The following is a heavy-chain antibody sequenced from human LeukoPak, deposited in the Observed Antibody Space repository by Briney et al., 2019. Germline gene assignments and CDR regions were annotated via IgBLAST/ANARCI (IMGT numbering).Heavy chain of an antibody. CDR1: GGSISSYY. Sequence: PSETLSLTCTVSGGSISSYYWSWIRQPPGKGLEWIGYIYYSGSTNYNPSLKSRVSISIDTSKNQFSLKLSSVTAADTAVYYCARQNVKVGAPPFDFWGQGTLVTVPS. V-gene: IGHV4-59*08. J-gene: IGHJ4*02. CDR3: ARQNVKVGAPPFDF. D-gene: IGHD1-26*01. CDR2: IYYSGST.